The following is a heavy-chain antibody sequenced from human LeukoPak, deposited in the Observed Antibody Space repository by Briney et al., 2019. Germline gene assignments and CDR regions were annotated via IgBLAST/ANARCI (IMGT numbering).Heavy chain of an antibody. J-gene: IGHJ4*02. V-gene: IGHV3-53*01. CDR1: GFTVSSNY. CDR3: ATVVVTAIAAVGWFDY. Sequence: PGGSLRLSCAASGFTVSSNYMSWVRQAPGKGLEWVSVIYSGGSTYYADSVKGRFTISRDNSKNTLYLQMNSLRAEDTAVYYCATVVVTAIAAVGWFDYWGQGTLVTVSS. CDR2: IYSGGST. D-gene: IGHD2-21*02.